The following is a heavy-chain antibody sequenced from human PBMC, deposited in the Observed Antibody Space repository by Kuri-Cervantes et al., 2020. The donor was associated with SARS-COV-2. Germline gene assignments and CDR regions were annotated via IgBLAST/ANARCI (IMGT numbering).Heavy chain of an antibody. CDR2: IYTSGST. D-gene: IGHD4-11*01. Sequence: GSLRLSCTVSGGSISSYYWSWIRQPAGKGLEWIGRIYTSGSTNYNPSLKSRVTMSVDTSKNQFSLKLSSVTAADTAVYYCARGAPNDYSNYGGMDVWGQGTTVTVSS. V-gene: IGHV4-4*07. CDR1: GGSISSYY. J-gene: IGHJ6*02. CDR3: ARGAPNDYSNYGGMDV.